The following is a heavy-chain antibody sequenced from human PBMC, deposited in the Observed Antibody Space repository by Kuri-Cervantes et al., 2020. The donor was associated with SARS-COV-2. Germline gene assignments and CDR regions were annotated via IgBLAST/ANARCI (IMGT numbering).Heavy chain of an antibody. CDR2: IYSGGSST. J-gene: IGHJ6*02. V-gene: IGHV3-23*03. CDR1: GFTFSSYA. CDR3: AKESHPGQMATMDGGFYYYYYGMDV. Sequence: GGSLRLSCAASGFTFSSYAMSWVRQAPGKGLEWVSVIYSGGSSTYYADSVKGRFTISRDNSKNTLYLQMNSLRAEDTAVYYCAKESHPGQMATMDGGFYYYYYGMDVWGQGTTVTVSS. D-gene: IGHD5-24*01.